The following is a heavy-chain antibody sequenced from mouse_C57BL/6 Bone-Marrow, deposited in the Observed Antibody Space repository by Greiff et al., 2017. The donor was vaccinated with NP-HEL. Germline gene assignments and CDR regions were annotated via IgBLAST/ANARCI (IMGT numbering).Heavy chain of an antibody. CDR2: IDPEDGDT. J-gene: IGHJ2*01. CDR1: GFNITDYY. CDR3: TTWFWDYDGDFDY. Sequence: SGAELVRPGASVKLSCTASGFNITDYYMHWVKQRPEQGLEWIGRIDPEDGDTEYAPKFQGKATMTADTSSNTAYLQLSSLTSEDTAVYCCTTWFWDYDGDFDYWGQGTTLTVSS. D-gene: IGHD2-4*01. V-gene: IGHV14-1*01.